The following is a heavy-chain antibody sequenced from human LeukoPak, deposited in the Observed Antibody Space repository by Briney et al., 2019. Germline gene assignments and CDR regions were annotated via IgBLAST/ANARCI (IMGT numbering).Heavy chain of an antibody. CDR2: IYYSGST. Sequence: PSETLSLTCTVSGGSISSYYWSWIRQPPGKGLEWIGYIYYSGSTNYNPSLKSRVTMSVDTSKNHFSLKLSSVTAADTAVYYCARGDYYDSIGYAQGFDYWGQGTLVTVSS. CDR3: ARGDYYDSIGYAQGFDY. CDR1: GGSISSYY. D-gene: IGHD3-22*01. J-gene: IGHJ4*02. V-gene: IGHV4-59*01.